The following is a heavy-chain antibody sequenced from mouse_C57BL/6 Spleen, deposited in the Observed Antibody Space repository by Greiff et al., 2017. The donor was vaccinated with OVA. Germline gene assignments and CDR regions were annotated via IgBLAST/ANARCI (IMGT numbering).Heavy chain of an antibody. CDR3: ARDDYGSSYWYFDG. CDR2: ISDGGSYT. D-gene: IGHD1-1*01. J-gene: IGHJ1*03. CDR1: GFTFSSYA. V-gene: IGHV5-4*01. Sequence: EVKLVESGGGLVKPGGSLKLSCAASGFTFSSYAMSWVRQTPAKRLEWVATISDGGSYTYYPANVKGPFTNSRDNAKKNLYQQMVQLKSEDTAVYYCARDDYGSSYWYFDGWGTGTTVTVSS.